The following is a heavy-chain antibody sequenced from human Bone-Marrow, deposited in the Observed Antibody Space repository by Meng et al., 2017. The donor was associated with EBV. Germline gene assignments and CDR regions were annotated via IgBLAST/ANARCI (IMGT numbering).Heavy chain of an antibody. CDR1: GGSVSGYY. Sequence: QVQLHQRGAGLLKPSATLSLTCAVSGGSVSGYYWRWIRQPPGKGLEWIGEINHSGSTNYNPSLKSRVTISVDTSKNQFSLKLSAVTAADTAVYYCARGGRNSSWYLGYWGQGTLVTVSS. CDR3: ARGGRNSSWYLGY. V-gene: IGHV4-34*01. CDR2: INHSGST. D-gene: IGHD6-13*01. J-gene: IGHJ4*02.